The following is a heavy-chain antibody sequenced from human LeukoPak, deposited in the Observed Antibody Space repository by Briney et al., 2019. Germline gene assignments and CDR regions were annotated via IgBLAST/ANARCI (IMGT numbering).Heavy chain of an antibody. Sequence: SETLSHTCTVSGGSISSSSYYWGRIRQPPGKGLERIGSIYYSGSTYYNPSLQSRLTISLDTSKNQFSLKLSSVTAADTAVYYCARRVGPNYYYYYMDVWGKGITVTVSS. CDR1: GGSISSSSYY. CDR2: IYYSGST. CDR3: ARRVGPNYYYYYMDV. D-gene: IGHD1-26*01. V-gene: IGHV4-39*01. J-gene: IGHJ6*03.